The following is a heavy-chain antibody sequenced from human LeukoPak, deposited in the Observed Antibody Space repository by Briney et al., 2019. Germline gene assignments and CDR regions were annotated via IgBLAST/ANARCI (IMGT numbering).Heavy chain of an antibody. CDR2: ISYSGT. J-gene: IGHJ4*02. D-gene: IGHD1-26*01. V-gene: IGHV4-39*01. CDR3: ARRTSNPVGAIDY. Sequence: SETLSLTCNVSGGSISISNYYWGWIRQPPGRGLEWIGSISYSGTYYNPSLQSRLTISVDTSKNHFSLNLRSVTAADTAVYYCARRTSNPVGAIDYWGQGTLVTVSS. CDR1: GGSISISNYY.